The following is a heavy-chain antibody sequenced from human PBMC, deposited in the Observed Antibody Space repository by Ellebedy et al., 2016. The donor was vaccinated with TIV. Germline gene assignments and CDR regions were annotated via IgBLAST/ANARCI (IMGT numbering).Heavy chain of an antibody. V-gene: IGHV1-2*02. Sequence: ASVKVSCKASGYTFTGYYMHWVRQAPGQGLEWMGWINPNSGGTNYAQKFQGRVTMTRDTSTSTVYMELSSLRSEDTAVYYCARGETTWKNWGQGTLVTVSS. J-gene: IGHJ4*02. CDR3: ARGETTWKN. CDR2: INPNSGGT. D-gene: IGHD4-17*01. CDR1: GYTFTGYY.